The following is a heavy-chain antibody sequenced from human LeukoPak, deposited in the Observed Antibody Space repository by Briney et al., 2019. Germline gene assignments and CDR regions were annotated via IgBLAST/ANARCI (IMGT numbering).Heavy chain of an antibody. J-gene: IGHJ4*02. CDR3: AKDHSGWYYFDY. V-gene: IGHV3-30*18. D-gene: IGHD6-19*01. CDR1: GFTLSSYG. Sequence: PGRSLRLSCAASGFTLSSYGMHWVRQAPGKGLEWVAVISYDGSNKYYADSVKGRFTISRDNSKNTLYLQMNSLRAEDTAVYYCAKDHSGWYYFDYWGQGTLVTVSS. CDR2: ISYDGSNK.